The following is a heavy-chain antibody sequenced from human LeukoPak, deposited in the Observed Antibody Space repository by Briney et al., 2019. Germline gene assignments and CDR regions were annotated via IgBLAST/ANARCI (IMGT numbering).Heavy chain of an antibody. D-gene: IGHD6-13*01. CDR3: ATRLAKSSSWGGPEVVTGA. CDR1: GFTFSSYA. J-gene: IGHJ5*02. CDR2: ISYDGSNK. V-gene: IGHV3-30-3*01. Sequence: PGRSLRLSCAASGFTFSSYAMHWVRQAPGKGLEWVAVISYDGSNKYYADSVKGRFTISRDNSKNTLYLQMNSLRAEDTAVYYCATRLAKSSSWGGPEVVTGAWGQGTLVTVSS.